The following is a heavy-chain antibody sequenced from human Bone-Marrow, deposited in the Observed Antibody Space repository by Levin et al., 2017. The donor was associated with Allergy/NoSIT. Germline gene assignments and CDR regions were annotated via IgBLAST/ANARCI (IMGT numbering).Heavy chain of an antibody. Sequence: ASVKVSCKASGGTFSSYAISWVRQAPGQGLEWMGGIIPIFGTANYAQKFQGRVTITADESTSTAYMELSSLRSEDTAVYYCARDGDTAMVMYFDYWGQGTLVTVSS. D-gene: IGHD5-18*01. CDR1: GGTFSSYA. CDR2: IIPIFGTA. J-gene: IGHJ4*02. V-gene: IGHV1-69*13. CDR3: ARDGDTAMVMYFDY.